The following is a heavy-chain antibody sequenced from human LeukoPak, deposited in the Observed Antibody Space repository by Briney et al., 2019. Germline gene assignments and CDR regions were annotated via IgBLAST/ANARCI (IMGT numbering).Heavy chain of an antibody. CDR1: GFTFSSYE. CDR2: ISSSGSTI. Sequence: PGGSLRLSCAASGFTFSSYEMNWVRQAPGQGLEWVSYISSSGSTIYYADSVQGRFTISRDNAKNSLYLQMNSLRAEDTAVYHCAREIPSFLRLGAFDIWGQGTMVTVSP. D-gene: IGHD5/OR15-5a*01. J-gene: IGHJ3*02. CDR3: AREIPSFLRLGAFDI. V-gene: IGHV3-48*03.